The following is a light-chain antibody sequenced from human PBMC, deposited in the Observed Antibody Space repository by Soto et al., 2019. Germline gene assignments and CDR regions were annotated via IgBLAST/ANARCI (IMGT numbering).Light chain of an antibody. CDR2: GAS. CDR3: QQYNNWTWT. Sequence: IVLTNSPCTLSLSPGERSTLSCRASQSVSSNLAWYQKKPGQAPRLLIYGASTRATGIPARFSGSGSGTEFTLTISSMQYEDFEVYYCQQYNNWTWTFGQGTQVDIK. J-gene: IGKJ1*01. V-gene: IGKV3-15*01. CDR1: QSVSSN.